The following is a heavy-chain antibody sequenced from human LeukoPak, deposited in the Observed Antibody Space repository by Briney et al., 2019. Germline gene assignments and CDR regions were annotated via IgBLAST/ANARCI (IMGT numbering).Heavy chain of an antibody. Sequence: PGGSLRHSRTASGFTFGDYAMSWVRQAPGKGLEWVGFIRSKAYGGTTEYAASVKGRFTISRDDSKSIAYLQMNSLKTEDTAVYYCTRELRCNFDNWGHGNLVTVSS. CDR1: GFTFGDYA. D-gene: IGHD4-17*01. CDR2: IRSKAYGGTT. V-gene: IGHV3-49*04. J-gene: IGHJ4*03. CDR3: TRELRCNFDN.